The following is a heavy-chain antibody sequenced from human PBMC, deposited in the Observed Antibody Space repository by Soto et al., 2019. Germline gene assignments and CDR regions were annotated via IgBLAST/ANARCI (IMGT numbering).Heavy chain of an antibody. Sequence: GASVKVACKASGGTFSSYSSIWLRQAPGQGLEWMGVIIPIFGTSNYAQKFQGRVTITADESTSPAYTELSSLRYPDTAVYYCARGAGYCSSTTCPTTEYSYGIEVWGKGNMLTVSS. D-gene: IGHD2-2*01. CDR2: IIPIFGTS. J-gene: IGHJ6*04. V-gene: IGHV1-69*13. CDR1: GGTFSSYS. CDR3: ARGAGYCSSTTCPTTEYSYGIEV.